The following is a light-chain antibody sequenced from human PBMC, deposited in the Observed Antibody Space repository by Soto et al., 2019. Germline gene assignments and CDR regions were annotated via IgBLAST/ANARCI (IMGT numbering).Light chain of an antibody. V-gene: IGKV1-39*01. Sequence: DIQMTQSPSSLSASVGDRVTITCRASQSISNYLNWYQQKPGKAPKLLIYAASSFQSGVPSRFSGSGSGTDFTLTISSLQPEDFATYYCQQGYSSLTFGQGTRLEIK. J-gene: IGKJ5*01. CDR3: QQGYSSLT. CDR2: AAS. CDR1: QSISNY.